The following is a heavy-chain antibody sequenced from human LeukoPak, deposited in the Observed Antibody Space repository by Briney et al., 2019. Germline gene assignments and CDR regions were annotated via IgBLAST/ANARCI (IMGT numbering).Heavy chain of an antibody. Sequence: GRSLRLSCAASGFTFSSYGMHWVRRASGKGREGGAVIWYDGSNKYYADSVKGRFTISRDNSKNTLYLQMNSLRAEDTAVYYCARDASNYYYYYMDVWGKGTTVTVSS. J-gene: IGHJ6*03. CDR3: ARDASNYYYYYMDV. V-gene: IGHV3-33*01. CDR2: IWYDGSNK. D-gene: IGHD4-11*01. CDR1: GFTFSSYG.